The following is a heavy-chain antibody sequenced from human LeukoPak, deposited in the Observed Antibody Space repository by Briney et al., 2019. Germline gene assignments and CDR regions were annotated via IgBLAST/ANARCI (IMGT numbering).Heavy chain of an antibody. CDR3: ATGYGSGRGAFDI. CDR2: IYPGDSDS. D-gene: IGHD6-19*01. J-gene: IGHJ3*02. V-gene: IGHV5-51*01. CDR1: GYSFTSYW. Sequence: GESLKISCVASGYSFTSYWIGWVRQMPRKGLEWMGIIYPGDSDSRYSPSFQGQVTFSADKSISTAYLHWSSLKGSDTAMYYCATGYGSGRGAFDIWGQGTKVTVSS.